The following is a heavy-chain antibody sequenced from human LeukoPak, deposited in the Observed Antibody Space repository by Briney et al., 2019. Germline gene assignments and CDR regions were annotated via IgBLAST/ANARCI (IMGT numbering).Heavy chain of an antibody. Sequence: PSGTLSLTCAVYGGSFSGYYWSWIRQPPGKGLEWIGEINHSGSTNYNPSLKSRVTISVDTSKNQFSLKLSSVTAADTAVYYCAREPTSYYYDSSGSAQDAFDIWGQGTMVTVSS. V-gene: IGHV4-34*01. CDR2: INHSGST. CDR1: GGSFSGYY. CDR3: AREPTSYYYDSSGSAQDAFDI. J-gene: IGHJ3*02. D-gene: IGHD3-22*01.